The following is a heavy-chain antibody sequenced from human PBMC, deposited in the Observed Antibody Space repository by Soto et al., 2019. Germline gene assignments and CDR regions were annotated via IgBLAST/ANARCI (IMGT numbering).Heavy chain of an antibody. CDR2: ISYDGSNK. D-gene: IGHD2-15*01. CDR1: GFIFSSYA. CDR3: ARTGLLHGMDV. V-gene: IGHV3-30-3*01. J-gene: IGHJ6*02. Sequence: QAQLVESGGGVVQPGRSLRLSCAASGFIFSSYAMHWVRQAPGKGLEWVAVISYDGSNKYYADSVKGRFTISRDNSKNTLYLQMNSLRAEDTDVYYCARTGLLHGMDVWGQGTTVTVSS.